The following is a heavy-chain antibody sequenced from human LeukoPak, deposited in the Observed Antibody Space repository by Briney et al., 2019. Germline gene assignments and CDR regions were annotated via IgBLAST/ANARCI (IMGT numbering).Heavy chain of an antibody. D-gene: IGHD6-19*01. V-gene: IGHV3-23*01. CDR2: ISGSGGST. CDR1: GFTFSSYA. Sequence: GGSLRLSCAASGFTFSSYAMSWVRQAPGKGLEWVSTISGSGGSTYYADSVKGRFTISRDNSKNTLYLQMNSLRAEDAAIYYCAKDKRYSSGWDAFDIWGQGTMVTVSS. J-gene: IGHJ3*02. CDR3: AKDKRYSSGWDAFDI.